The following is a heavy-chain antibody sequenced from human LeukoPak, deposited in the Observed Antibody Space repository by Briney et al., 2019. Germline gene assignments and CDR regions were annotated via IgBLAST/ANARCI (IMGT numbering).Heavy chain of an antibody. V-gene: IGHV3-9*01. Sequence: GGSLGLSCAASGFTFDDYAMHWVRQAPGKGLEWVSGISWNSGSIGYADSVKGRFTISRDNAKNSLYLQMNSLRAEDTALYYCAKVHFVDTAMVEGAFDIWGQGTMVTVSS. J-gene: IGHJ3*02. CDR1: GFTFDDYA. CDR3: AKVHFVDTAMVEGAFDI. CDR2: ISWNSGSI. D-gene: IGHD5-18*01.